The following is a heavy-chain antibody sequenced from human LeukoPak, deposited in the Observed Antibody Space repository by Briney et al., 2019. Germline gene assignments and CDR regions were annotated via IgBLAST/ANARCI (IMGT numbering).Heavy chain of an antibody. V-gene: IGHV3-23*01. CDR2: ITGSGGTT. Sequence: GGSLRLSCAASGFTFSSYAMSWVRQAPGKGLEWVSTITGSGGTTFYADSVEGRFTISRDNSKNTLYLQMNSLRAEDTAVYYCASGTYYLFDYWGQGTLVTVSS. CDR1: GFTFSSYA. D-gene: IGHD1-26*01. J-gene: IGHJ4*02. CDR3: ASGTYYLFDY.